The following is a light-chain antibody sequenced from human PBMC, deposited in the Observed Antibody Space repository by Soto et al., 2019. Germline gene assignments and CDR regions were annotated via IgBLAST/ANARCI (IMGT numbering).Light chain of an antibody. V-gene: IGKV3-11*01. CDR2: DAS. Sequence: EIVLTQSPATLSLSPGERATLSCRASQSVSSYLAWYQQKPGQAPRLLIYDASSRAAGIPARFSGSGSGTDFTLSIISLEPEDFAVYYCQQRSIWPLTFGGGTEVEIK. J-gene: IGKJ4*01. CDR1: QSVSSY. CDR3: QQRSIWPLT.